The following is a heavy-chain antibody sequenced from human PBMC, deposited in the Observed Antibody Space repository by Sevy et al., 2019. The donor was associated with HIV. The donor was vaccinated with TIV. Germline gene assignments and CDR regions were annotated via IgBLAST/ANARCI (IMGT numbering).Heavy chain of an antibody. J-gene: IGHJ4*02. CDR2: ISSSGSTI. Sequence: GESLKISCAASGFTFSDYYMSWIRQAPGKGLEWVSYISSSGSTIYYADSVKGRFTISRDNAKNSLYLQMNSLRAEDTAVYYCARDYYDSSGYYYFYFDYWGQRTLVTVSS. CDR3: ARDYYDSSGYYYFYFDY. V-gene: IGHV3-11*01. CDR1: GFTFSDYY. D-gene: IGHD3-22*01.